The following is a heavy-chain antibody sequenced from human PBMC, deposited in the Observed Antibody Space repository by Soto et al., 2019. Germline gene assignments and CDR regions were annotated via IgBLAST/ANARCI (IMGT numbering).Heavy chain of an antibody. CDR1: GYTFTSYG. D-gene: IGHD2-2*01. CDR3: TRDKGNQLLVFDY. Sequence: ASVKVSCKASGYTFTSYGLSWVRQAPGQGLEWMGWISAYNGNTNYVQSLQDRVSMTRDTSTSTVYMELRSLRSDDTAVYYCTRDKGNQLLVFDYWGQGTLVTVSS. CDR2: ISAYNGNT. J-gene: IGHJ4*02. V-gene: IGHV1-18*04.